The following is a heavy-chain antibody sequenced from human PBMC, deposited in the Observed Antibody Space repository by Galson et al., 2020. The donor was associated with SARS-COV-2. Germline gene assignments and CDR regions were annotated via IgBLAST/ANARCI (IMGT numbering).Heavy chain of an antibody. V-gene: IGHV1-69*10. CDR1: GGTFSSYA. CDR3: AKQGSYGDIYYFDY. Sequence: SVKVSCKASGGTFSSYAISWVRQAPGQGLEWMGGIIPILGIANYAQKFQGRVTITADKSTSTAYMELSSLRSEDTAVYYCAKQGSYGDIYYFDYWGQGTLVTVSS. CDR2: IIPILGIA. D-gene: IGHD4-17*01. J-gene: IGHJ4*02.